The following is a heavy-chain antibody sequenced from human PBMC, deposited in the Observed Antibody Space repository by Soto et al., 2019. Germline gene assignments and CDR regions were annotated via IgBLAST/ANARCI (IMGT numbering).Heavy chain of an antibody. CDR3: ARYDAESGSNKLDP. D-gene: IGHD5-12*01. CDR1: GGSVSSRSHF. V-gene: IGHV4-61*01. J-gene: IGHJ5*02. CDR2: IYYSGST. Sequence: QVQLQESGPGLVKPSETLSVTCTVSGGSVSSRSHFWSWTRQPPGGGLQWIGYIYYSGSTNYNPSLKSRATLSGDTSRNQFSLRLTSVTAADTAVYYCARYDAESGSNKLDPWGQGTLVTVSS.